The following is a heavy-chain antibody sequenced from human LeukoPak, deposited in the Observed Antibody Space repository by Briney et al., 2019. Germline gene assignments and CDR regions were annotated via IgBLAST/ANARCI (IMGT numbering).Heavy chain of an antibody. CDR1: GFTFSSYG. V-gene: IGHV3-30*02. D-gene: IGHD3-22*01. CDR2: IRYDGSNK. CDR3: AKDPESRYYYDSSGYYFDY. Sequence: PGGSLRLXCAASGFTFSSYGMHWVRQAPGKGLEWVAFIRYDGSNKYYADSVKGRFTISRDNSKNTLYLQMNSLRAEDTAVYYCAKDPESRYYYDSSGYYFDYWGQGTLVTVSS. J-gene: IGHJ4*02.